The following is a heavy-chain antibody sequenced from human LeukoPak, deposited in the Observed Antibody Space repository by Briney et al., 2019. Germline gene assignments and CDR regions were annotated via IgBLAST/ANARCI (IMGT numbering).Heavy chain of an antibody. D-gene: IGHD3-10*01. Sequence: SETLSLTCAVYGGSFSGYYWSWIRQPPGKGLEWIGEINHSGSTNYNPYLKSRVTISVDTSKNQFSLKLSSVTAADTAVYYCARSKPGYYYGSGSYYHWGQGTLVTVSS. J-gene: IGHJ5*02. CDR2: INHSGST. V-gene: IGHV4-34*01. CDR3: ARSKPGYYYGSGSYYH. CDR1: GGSFSGYY.